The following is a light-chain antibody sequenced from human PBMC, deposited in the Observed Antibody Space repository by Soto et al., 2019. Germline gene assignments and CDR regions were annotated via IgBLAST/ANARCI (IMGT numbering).Light chain of an antibody. CDR2: DTS. V-gene: IGKV3-15*01. CDR1: QGIGDT. CDR3: QRYNNWPLT. J-gene: IGKJ4*01. Sequence: EVVMTQSPATLSVSPGEGDTLSCRASQGIGDTLDWYQHKPGQTPRLLIYDTSTRATGVPARYSGSRAGTEFTLTINSLQAEDFAVYYCQRYNNWPLTVGGGTKVESK.